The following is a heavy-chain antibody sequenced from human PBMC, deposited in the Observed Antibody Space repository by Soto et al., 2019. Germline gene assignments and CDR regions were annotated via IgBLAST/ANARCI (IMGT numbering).Heavy chain of an antibody. V-gene: IGHV3-30*18. CDR1: GFTFSSYG. D-gene: IGHD2-15*01. J-gene: IGHJ6*02. CDR3: AKDLAVVVAAAYYYYGMDV. CDR2: ISYDGSNK. Sequence: GGSLRLSCAASGFTFSSYGMHWVRQAPGKGLEWVAVISYDGSNKYYADSVKGRFTISRDNSKNTLYLQMNSLRAEDTAVYYCAKDLAVVVAAAYYYYGMDVWGQGTTVTVSS.